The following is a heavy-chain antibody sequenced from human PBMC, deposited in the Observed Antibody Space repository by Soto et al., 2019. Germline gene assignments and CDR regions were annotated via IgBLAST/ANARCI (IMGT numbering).Heavy chain of an antibody. J-gene: IGHJ4*02. CDR2: CRSRVDNYAT. V-gene: IGHV3-72*01. CDR1: GITFSDHD. CDR3: VLWVRGLINY. D-gene: IGHD3-10*01. Sequence: EVQLVESGGGLVQPGGSLRLSCATSGITFSDHDMDWVRQAPGKGLEWLGRCRSRVDNYATDYAASVKGRFTFSSDESKSSLSLQMRSLKTGDTAMYYCVLWVRGLINYWGQGTLVTVSS.